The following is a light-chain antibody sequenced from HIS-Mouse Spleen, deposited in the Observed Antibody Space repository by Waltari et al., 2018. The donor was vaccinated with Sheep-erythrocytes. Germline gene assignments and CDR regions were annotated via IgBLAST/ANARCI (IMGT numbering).Light chain of an antibody. CDR2: EGS. Sequence: QSALTQPASVSWSPGQSITISCPGTSSDVGSYNLVSWYQQHPGKAPKLMIYEGSKRPSGVSNRFSGSKSGNTASLTISGLQAEDEADYYCCSYAGSSTPWVFGGGTKLTVL. CDR3: CSYAGSSTPWV. J-gene: IGLJ3*02. V-gene: IGLV2-23*01. CDR1: SSDVGSYNL.